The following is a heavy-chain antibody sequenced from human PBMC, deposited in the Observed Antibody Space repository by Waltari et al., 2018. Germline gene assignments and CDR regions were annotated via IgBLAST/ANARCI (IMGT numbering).Heavy chain of an antibody. J-gene: IGHJ5*02. CDR3: ARPSTLASPAET. Sequence: EVQLVQSGAEVKTPGESRHIPCKASGYKFSSSWRGWVRQMPGKVLEWMGIIYPGDSDTKYNPSFEGQVTISADKSISTAYLRWSRLKASDTAMYYCARPSTLASPAETWGQGTLVTVSS. CDR2: IYPGDSDT. V-gene: IGHV5-51*01. D-gene: IGHD2-2*01. CDR1: GYKFSSSW.